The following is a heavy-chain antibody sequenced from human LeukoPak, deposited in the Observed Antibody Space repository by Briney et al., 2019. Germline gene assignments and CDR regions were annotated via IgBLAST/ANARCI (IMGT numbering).Heavy chain of an antibody. Sequence: GGSLRLSCAASGFTFSSYSMNWVRQAPGKGLEWVSSISSSSSYIYYADSVKGRFTISRDHAKNSLYLQMNSLRAEDTAVYYCARVVWFGELPRAFDIWGQGTMVTVSS. CDR1: GFTFSSYS. V-gene: IGHV3-21*01. J-gene: IGHJ3*02. CDR3: ARVVWFGELPRAFDI. CDR2: ISSSSSYI. D-gene: IGHD3-10*01.